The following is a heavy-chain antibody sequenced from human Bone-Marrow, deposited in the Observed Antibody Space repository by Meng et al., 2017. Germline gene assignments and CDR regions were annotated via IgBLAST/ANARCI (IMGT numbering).Heavy chain of an antibody. CDR2: IWYDGSNK. J-gene: IGHJ5*02. CDR1: GFTFSSYG. Sequence: GGSLRLSCAAPGFTFSSYGMHWVRQAPGKGLEWVAVIWYDGSNKYYADSVKGRFTISRDNSKNTLYLQMNSLRAEDTAVYYCARDNTDSSSWYWGRGPNNWFDPWGQGTLVTVSS. CDR3: ARDNTDSSSWYWGRGPNNWFDP. V-gene: IGHV3-33*01. D-gene: IGHD6-13*01.